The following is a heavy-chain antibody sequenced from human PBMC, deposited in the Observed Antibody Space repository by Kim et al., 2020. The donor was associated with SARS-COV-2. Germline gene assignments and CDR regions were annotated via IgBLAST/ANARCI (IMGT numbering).Heavy chain of an antibody. CDR3: ARDLEEYCSSTSCLLGAFDI. D-gene: IGHD2-2*01. CDR2: ISISSSYI. J-gene: IGHJ3*02. V-gene: IGHV3-21*01. CDR1: GFTFSSYS. Sequence: GGSLRLSCAASGFTFSSYSMNWVRQAPGKGLEWVSSISISSSYIYYADSVKGRFSISRDNAKNSLYLQMNSLRAEDTAVYYCARDLEEYCSSTSCLLGAFDIWGQGTMVTVSS.